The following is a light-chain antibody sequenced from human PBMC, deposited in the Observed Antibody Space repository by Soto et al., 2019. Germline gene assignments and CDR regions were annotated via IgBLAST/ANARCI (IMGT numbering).Light chain of an antibody. CDR1: QSISNY. Sequence: DTRMTQSRFSLPACVGGRVDSTWRRMQSISNYLNWYQQKPGRAPSLLIHGASSLQGGVPSRFSGSGSGTDFTLTISSLQPEAFTPYFCHQTYSAPLTFGGGTKVDLK. CDR3: HQTYSAPLT. J-gene: IGKJ4*01. CDR2: GAS. V-gene: IGKV1-39*01.